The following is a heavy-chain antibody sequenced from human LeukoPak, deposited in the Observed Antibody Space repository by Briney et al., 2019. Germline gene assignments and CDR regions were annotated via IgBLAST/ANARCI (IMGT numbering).Heavy chain of an antibody. Sequence: GGSLRLSCAASGFTFTTYSMNWVRQAPGKGLEWVSSISTSSSSIYYADSVKGRFTISRDNAKNSLYLQMNSLIAEDTAVYYCARVSLYYGSGTYYPPDYWGQGTLVTVSS. CDR2: ISTSSSSI. J-gene: IGHJ4*02. CDR1: GFTFTTYS. CDR3: ARVSLYYGSGTYYPPDY. D-gene: IGHD3-10*01. V-gene: IGHV3-21*01.